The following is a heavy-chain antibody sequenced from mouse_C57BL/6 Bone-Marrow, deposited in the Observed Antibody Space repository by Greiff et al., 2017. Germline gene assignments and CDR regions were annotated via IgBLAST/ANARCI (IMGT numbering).Heavy chain of an antibody. J-gene: IGHJ4*01. CDR2: IDPSDSYT. CDR1: GYTFTSYW. V-gene: IGHV1-69*01. D-gene: IGHD2-5*01. CDR3: ARCRYSKNAMDY. Sequence: QVHVKQPGAELVMPGASVKLSCKASGYTFTSYWTHWVKQRPGQGLEWIGEIDPSDSYTNYNQKFKGKSTLTVDKSSSTAYMQLSSLTSEDSAVYYCARCRYSKNAMDYWGQGTSVTVSS.